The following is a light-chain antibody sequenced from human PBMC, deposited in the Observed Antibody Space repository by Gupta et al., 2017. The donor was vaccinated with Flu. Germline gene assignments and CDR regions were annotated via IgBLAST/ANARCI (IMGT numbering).Light chain of an antibody. V-gene: IGLV2-14*01. J-gene: IGLJ3*02. CDR1: SSDVGGYNY. Sequence: YALTQPASVAGSPGRSITISCTGTSSDVGGYNYVSWYQQHPGKAPKLMIYEVSNRPSGVSNRFSGSKSGNTASLTISGLQAEDEADYYCSSYTSSSTLVFGGGTKLTVL. CDR2: EVS. CDR3: SSYTSSSTLV.